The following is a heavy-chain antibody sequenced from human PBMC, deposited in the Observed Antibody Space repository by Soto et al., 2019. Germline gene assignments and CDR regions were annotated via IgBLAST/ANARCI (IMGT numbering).Heavy chain of an antibody. CDR3: ARAMANYFDY. J-gene: IGHJ4*02. CDR1: GGSVSSDDYS. V-gene: IGHV4-31*03. CDR2: IRDSGRT. D-gene: IGHD2-8*01. Sequence: QVQLQESGPGLVKPSQTLSVTCTVSGGSVSSDDYSWSWIRQHPGKGLEWIGYIRDSGRTYYNPSLEGRVTISVDTSKNQFSLRLRSVTAADTAVSYCARAMANYFDYWGQGTLVTASS.